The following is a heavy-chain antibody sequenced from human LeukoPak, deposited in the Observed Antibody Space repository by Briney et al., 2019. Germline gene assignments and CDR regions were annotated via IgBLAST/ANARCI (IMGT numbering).Heavy chain of an antibody. Sequence: GGSLRLSCAASGFTVIDNYMTWVRQAPGKGLEWVAVIYSGGSTYFADSVKGRFTISRDNSKNTLYLQMNSLRHEDTAVYYCARTKIQLWPGSFDMWGQGTMVTVSS. D-gene: IGHD5-18*01. V-gene: IGHV3-66*01. CDR1: GFTVIDNY. CDR2: IYSGGST. J-gene: IGHJ3*02. CDR3: ARTKIQLWPGSFDM.